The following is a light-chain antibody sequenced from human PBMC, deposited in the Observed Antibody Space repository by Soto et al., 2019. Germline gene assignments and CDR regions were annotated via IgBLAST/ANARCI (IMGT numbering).Light chain of an antibody. J-gene: IGKJ4*02. CDR3: QQSYSTLG. CDR2: AAS. V-gene: IGKV1-39*01. CDR1: QSISSY. Sequence: DIQMTQSPSSLSASVGDRVTITCRASQSISSYLNWYQQKPGKAPKLLIYAASSLQSGVPSRFSGSGSVTDFTLTISSLQPEDVATYYCQQSYSTLGFGGGTKVEIK.